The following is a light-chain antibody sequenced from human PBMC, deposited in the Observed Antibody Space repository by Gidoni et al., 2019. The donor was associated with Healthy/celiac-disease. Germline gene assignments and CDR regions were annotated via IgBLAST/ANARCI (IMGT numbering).Light chain of an antibody. J-gene: IGLJ2*01. V-gene: IGLV2-14*01. Sequence: QSALTQPAYVSGSPGQSITISCTGTSSDVGGYNYVSWYQQHPGKAPKLMIYEVSNRPSGVPDRFSGSKSGNTASLTISGLQAEDEADYYCSSYTSSSTLEVVFVGGTKLTVL. CDR3: SSYTSSSTLEVV. CDR2: EVS. CDR1: SSDVGGYNY.